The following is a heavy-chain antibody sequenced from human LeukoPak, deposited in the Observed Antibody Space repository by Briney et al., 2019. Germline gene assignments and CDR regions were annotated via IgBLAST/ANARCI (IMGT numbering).Heavy chain of an antibody. Sequence: SETLSLTCTVSGGSISSSSYYWGWIRQPPGKGLEWIGSIYYSGSTYYNPSLKSRVTISVDTSKNQFSLKLSSVTAADTAVYYCARDPREYSSSWPNFDYWGQGTLVTVSS. J-gene: IGHJ4*02. CDR1: GGSISSSSYY. CDR3: ARDPREYSSSWPNFDY. V-gene: IGHV4-39*07. D-gene: IGHD6-13*01. CDR2: IYYSGST.